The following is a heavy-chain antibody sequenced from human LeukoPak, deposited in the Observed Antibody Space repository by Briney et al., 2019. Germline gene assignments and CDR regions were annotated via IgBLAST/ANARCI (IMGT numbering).Heavy chain of an antibody. CDR2: ISSSSSYI. D-gene: IGHD6-19*01. CDR3: ASPSTRYSSGWWAY. CDR1: GFTFSSYS. J-gene: IGHJ4*02. Sequence: PGGSLRLSCAASGFTFSSYSMNWVRQAPGKGLEWVSSISSSSSYIYYADSVKGRFTISRDNAKNSLYLQMNSLRAEDTAVYYCASPSTRYSSGWWAYWGQGTLVTVSS. V-gene: IGHV3-21*01.